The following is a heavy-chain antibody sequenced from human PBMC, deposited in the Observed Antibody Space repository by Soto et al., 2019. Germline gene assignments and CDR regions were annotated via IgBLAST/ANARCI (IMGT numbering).Heavy chain of an antibody. CDR1: GGTFSRHA. CDR3: ARGWGYDSSDYYYAY. V-gene: IGHV1-69*01. J-gene: IGHJ4*02. D-gene: IGHD3-22*01. CDR2: IISMFGTA. Sequence: QVQLVQSGAEVRKPGSSVKVSCKASGGTFSRHAISWVRQAPGQGPEWMGGIISMFGTANHAQKFQGRVTIIADESTSTAYMELSSLRSEDTAIYYCARGWGYDSSDYYYAYWGQGTVVIVSS.